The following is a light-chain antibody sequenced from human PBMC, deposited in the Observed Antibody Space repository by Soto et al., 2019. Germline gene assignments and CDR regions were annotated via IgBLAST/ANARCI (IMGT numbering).Light chain of an antibody. CDR3: LLSYSGASNYV. V-gene: IGLV7-46*01. CDR2: DTS. Sequence: QAVVTQEPSLTVSPGGTVTLTCGSSTGAVTSGHYPYWFQQKPGQAPRTLIYDTSNKHSWTPARFSGSLLGGKAALTLPGAQPEDEAEYYCLLSYSGASNYVFGTGTKVTVL. J-gene: IGLJ1*01. CDR1: TGAVTSGHY.